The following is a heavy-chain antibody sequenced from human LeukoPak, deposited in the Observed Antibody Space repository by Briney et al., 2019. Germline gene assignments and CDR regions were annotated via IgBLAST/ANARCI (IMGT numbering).Heavy chain of an antibody. CDR1: GYTFTSYG. J-gene: IGHJ4*02. D-gene: IGHD1-26*01. CDR2: ISAYNSNT. Sequence: AASVKLSCKASGYTFTSYGISWVRQAPGQGLEWIGWISAYNSNTNYAQKLQGRVTMTTDTATTTAYVELRSLRSDDTAVYYCARVGWDDGGFDYWGQGTLVTVSS. CDR3: ARVGWDDGGFDY. V-gene: IGHV1-18*01.